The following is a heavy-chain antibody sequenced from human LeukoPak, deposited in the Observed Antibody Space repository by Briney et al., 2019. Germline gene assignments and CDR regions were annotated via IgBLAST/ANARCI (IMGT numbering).Heavy chain of an antibody. CDR2: ISSSTTYI. CDR1: GFTFRSYT. J-gene: IGHJ4*02. CDR3: ARDGELWLGYYDS. D-gene: IGHD1-7*01. V-gene: IGHV3-21*01. Sequence: GGSLRLSCAASGFTFRSYTMNWVRHTPGKGLEWVSSISSSTTYIHYRDSVKGRFTISRDNANNSLYLEMHSLRDEDTAVYYCARDGELWLGYYDSWGQGTLVTVSS.